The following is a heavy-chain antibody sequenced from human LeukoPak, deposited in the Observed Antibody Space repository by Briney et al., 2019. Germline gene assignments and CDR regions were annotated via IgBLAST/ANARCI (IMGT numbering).Heavy chain of an antibody. V-gene: IGHV3-9*01. Sequence: GGSLRLSCAASGFTFYDYAMHWVRQAPGKGLGWVSGISWNSGSIGYADSVKGRFTSSRDNAKNSLYLQMNSLRAEDTALYYCAKVKQWLAMDVWGKGTTVTVSS. CDR2: ISWNSGSI. CDR3: AKVKQWLAMDV. D-gene: IGHD6-19*01. J-gene: IGHJ6*03. CDR1: GFTFYDYA.